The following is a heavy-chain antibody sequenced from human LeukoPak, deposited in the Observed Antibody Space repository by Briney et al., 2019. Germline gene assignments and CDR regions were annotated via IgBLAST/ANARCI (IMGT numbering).Heavy chain of an antibody. V-gene: IGHV1-69*13. J-gene: IGHJ4*02. CDR3: ASSGWDTRPFDY. CDR1: GGTFSSYA. Sequence: GASVKVSCKASGGTFSSYAISWVRQAPGQGLEWMGGIIPIFGTANYAQKFQGRVTITADESTSTAYMELSSLRSEDTAVYYCASSGWDTRPFDYWGQGTLVTVSS. CDR2: IIPIFGTA. D-gene: IGHD6-19*01.